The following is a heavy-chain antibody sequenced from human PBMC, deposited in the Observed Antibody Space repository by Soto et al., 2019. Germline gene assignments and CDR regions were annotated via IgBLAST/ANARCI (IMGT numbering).Heavy chain of an antibody. CDR3: ARQGRPYRGSGYYCAMDV. CDR2: IFPGDSDT. CDR1: GFSLNTYW. Sequence: PGESLKISCKASGFSLNTYWIAWVRQMPGKGLEWMGAIFPGDSDTRYSPSFQGPVTLSADRSPSIAYIQWGSLRAADSATYYGARQGRPYRGSGYYCAMDVWGPGTTVTVSS. J-gene: IGHJ6*02. V-gene: IGHV5-51*01. D-gene: IGHD2-21*01.